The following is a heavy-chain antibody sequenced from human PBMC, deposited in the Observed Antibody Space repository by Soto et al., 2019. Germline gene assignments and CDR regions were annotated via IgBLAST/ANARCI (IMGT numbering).Heavy chain of an antibody. V-gene: IGHV4-34*02. CDR2: INHTGGT. J-gene: IGHJ5*02. CDR1: GGSVNGYY. D-gene: IGHD3-3*01. CDR3: ATRITVFGLLIPPFDP. Sequence: QVHLQQWGAGLLKPSETLSLTCAVYGGSVNGYYWNWIRQPPGKGLEWIGEINHTGGTHYNPSLKSRVNMSVDTSKNQFSLMLSSVTAADTAIYCCATRITVFGLLIPPFDPWGQGTQVTVSS.